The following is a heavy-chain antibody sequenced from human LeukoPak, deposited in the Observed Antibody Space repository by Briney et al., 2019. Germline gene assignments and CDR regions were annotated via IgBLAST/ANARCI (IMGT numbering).Heavy chain of an antibody. D-gene: IGHD1-26*01. V-gene: IGHV4-4*07. Sequence: SETLSLTCSVSGGSCSNYYCNWIRQPAGKGLEWIGRIDSSGTTKYDPSLKSRVTMSIDTSQREVSLTLSSMTAADTAVYFCARGSGSYRPLYFFDYWGQGTLVTVSS. CDR3: ARGSGSYRPLYFFDY. J-gene: IGHJ4*02. CDR2: IDSSGTT. CDR1: GGSCSNYY.